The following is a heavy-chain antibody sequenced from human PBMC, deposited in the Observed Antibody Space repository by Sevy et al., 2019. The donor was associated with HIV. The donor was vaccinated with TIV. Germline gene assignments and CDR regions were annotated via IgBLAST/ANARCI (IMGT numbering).Heavy chain of an antibody. Sequence: GGSLRLSCAASGLSVSDNYMNWVRQAPGKGLELVSVIYSDGRTYYADSVKGRFTISRDNSKNTLYLQMNSLRAEDTAVYYCAGPYSSSSQRGYYYYGMDVWGQGTTVTVSS. CDR3: AGPYSSSSQRGYYYYGMDV. J-gene: IGHJ6*02. V-gene: IGHV3-66*04. CDR1: GLSVSDNY. D-gene: IGHD6-6*01. CDR2: IYSDGRT.